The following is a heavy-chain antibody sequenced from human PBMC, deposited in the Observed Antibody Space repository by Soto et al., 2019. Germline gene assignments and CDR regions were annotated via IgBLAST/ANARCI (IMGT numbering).Heavy chain of an antibody. D-gene: IGHD2-15*01. Sequence: GASVKVSCKASGGTFSSYAISWVRQAPGQGLEWMGGIIPIFGTANYAQKFQGRVTITADESTSTAYMELSSLRSEDTAVYYCARSFAGSRGGPSYYYGMDVWGQGTTVTVSS. CDR1: GGTFSSYA. CDR2: IIPIFGTA. V-gene: IGHV1-69*13. J-gene: IGHJ6*02. CDR3: ARSFAGSRGGPSYYYGMDV.